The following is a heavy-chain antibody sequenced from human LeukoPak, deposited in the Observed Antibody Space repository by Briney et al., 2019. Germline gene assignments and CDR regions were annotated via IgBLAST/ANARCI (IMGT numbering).Heavy chain of an antibody. V-gene: IGHV3-53*01. J-gene: IGHJ6*02. CDR2: IYIDGTT. D-gene: IGHD5-18*01. Sequence: AGGSLRLSWAAAGFTVSRDYMSWVRQAAGKGREWESVIYIDGTTYYADSVKGRLTISRDNSKNTLYLQMNSLRAEDTAVYYCARDPGLPNGMAVWGQGTTVTVSS. CDR1: GFTVSRDY. CDR3: ARDPGLPNGMAV.